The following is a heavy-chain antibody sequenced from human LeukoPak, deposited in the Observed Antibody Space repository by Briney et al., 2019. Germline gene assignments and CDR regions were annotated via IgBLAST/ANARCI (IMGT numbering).Heavy chain of an antibody. J-gene: IGHJ5*02. D-gene: IGHD3-10*01. V-gene: IGHV1-3*01. CDR1: GYTFTSYA. Sequence: ASVKVSCKASGYTFTSYAMHWVRQAPGQRLEWMGWINAGNGNTKYLQKFQGRVTITRDTSASTAYMELSSLRSEDTAVYYCARDRGTMVRGSRWFDPWGQGTLVTVSS. CDR2: INAGNGNT. CDR3: ARDRGTMVRGSRWFDP.